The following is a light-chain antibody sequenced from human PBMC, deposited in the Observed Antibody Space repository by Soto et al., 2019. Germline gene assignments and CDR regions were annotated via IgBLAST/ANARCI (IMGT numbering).Light chain of an antibody. V-gene: IGKV3-15*01. CDR1: QGIGDT. Sequence: EVVMTQSPATLSVSPGEGVTLSCRASQGIGDTLAWYQHKPGQTPRLLIYDTSTRATGVPARFSGSRSGPDFPLTINRLHAEDFAIYYCQPYNYSPRTFGRGTKVESK. J-gene: IGKJ4*01. CDR3: QPYNYSPRT. CDR2: DTS.